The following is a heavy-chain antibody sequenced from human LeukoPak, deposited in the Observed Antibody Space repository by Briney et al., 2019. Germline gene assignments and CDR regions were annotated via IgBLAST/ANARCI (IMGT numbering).Heavy chain of an antibody. CDR3: ARAGEGPITMVRGVVYYYGMDV. CDR1: GGTFSSYA. V-gene: IGHV1-69*13. Sequence: SVKVSCKASGGTFSSYAISWVRQAPGQGLEWMGGMIPIFGTANYAQKFQGRVTITADESTSTAYMELSSLRSEDTAVYYCARAGEGPITMVRGVVYYYGMDVWGKGTTVTVSS. J-gene: IGHJ6*04. D-gene: IGHD3-10*01. CDR2: MIPIFGTA.